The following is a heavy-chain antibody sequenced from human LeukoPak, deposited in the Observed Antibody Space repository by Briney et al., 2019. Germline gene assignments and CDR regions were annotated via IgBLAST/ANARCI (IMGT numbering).Heavy chain of an antibody. CDR3: ARGRYYYDSSGYYPSYYYYYMDV. D-gene: IGHD3-22*01. V-gene: IGHV4-34*01. CDR2: INHSGST. Sequence: SETLSLTCAVYGGSFSGYYWSWIRQPPGKGLEWIGEINHSGSTNYNPSLKSRVIISVDTSKNQFSLKLSSVTAADTAVYYCARGRYYYDSSGYYPSYYYYYMDVWGKGTTVTVSS. J-gene: IGHJ6*03. CDR1: GGSFSGYY.